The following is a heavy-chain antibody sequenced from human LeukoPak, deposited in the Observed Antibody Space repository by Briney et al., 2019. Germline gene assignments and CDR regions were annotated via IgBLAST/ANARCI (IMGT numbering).Heavy chain of an antibody. CDR2: INHSGRT. Sequence: PSETLSLTCAVYGVSFSGYYWSWIRQAPGKGLEWIGEINHSGRTNYNPSLKSRVTISVDTSKNQFSLKLSSVTAADTAVYYCARSRWYYYDMDVWGQGTTVTVSS. V-gene: IGHV4-34*01. CDR1: GVSFSGYY. D-gene: IGHD6-13*01. J-gene: IGHJ6*02. CDR3: ARSRWYYYDMDV.